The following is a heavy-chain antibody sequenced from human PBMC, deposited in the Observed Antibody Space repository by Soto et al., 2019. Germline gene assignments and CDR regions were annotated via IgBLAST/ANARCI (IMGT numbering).Heavy chain of an antibody. CDR1: GGSISSGDYY. CDR2: IYYSGST. J-gene: IGHJ4*02. V-gene: IGHV4-30-4*01. Sequence: QVQLQESGPGLVKPSQTLSLTCTVSGGSISSGDYYWSWIRQPPGKGLEWIGYIYYSGSTYYNPSPKSRLTISVDTSKNQFSLKLSSVTAADTAVYYCAREIRQTPRKYYYDSSGFIDYWGQGTLVTVSS. D-gene: IGHD3-22*01. CDR3: AREIRQTPRKYYYDSSGFIDY.